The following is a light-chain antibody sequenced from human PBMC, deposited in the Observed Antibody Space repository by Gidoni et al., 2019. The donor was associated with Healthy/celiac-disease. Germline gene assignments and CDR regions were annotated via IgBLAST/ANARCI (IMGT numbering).Light chain of an antibody. CDR3: QQYGSSRWT. CDR2: GSS. J-gene: IGKJ1*01. CDR1: QSVSSSY. Sequence: IVLTQSPGTLSLSPGERATLSCRASQSVSSSYLAWYQQKPGQAPRLLIYGSSSRATGIPYRFSVSGSGTDFTLTISRLEPEDFAVYYCQQYGSSRWTFGQGTKVEIK. V-gene: IGKV3-20*01.